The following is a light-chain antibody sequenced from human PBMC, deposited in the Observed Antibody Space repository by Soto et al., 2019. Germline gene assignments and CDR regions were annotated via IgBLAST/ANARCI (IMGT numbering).Light chain of an antibody. CDR1: SSNIGAGYD. J-gene: IGLJ1*01. CDR3: QSYDSSLSGLYV. CDR2: GNS. Sequence: QSVLTQPPSVSGAPGQRVTISCTGSSSNIGAGYDVHWYQQLPGTAPKLLIYGNSNRPSGVPDRFSGSQSGTSASLAITGLQAEDEADYYRQSYDSSLSGLYVFGTGSKLTVL. V-gene: IGLV1-40*01.